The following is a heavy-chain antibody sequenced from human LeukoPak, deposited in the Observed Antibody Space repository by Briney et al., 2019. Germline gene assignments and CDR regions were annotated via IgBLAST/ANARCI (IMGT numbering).Heavy chain of an antibody. J-gene: IGHJ4*02. CDR3: AKASRLRFLEWLYDY. CDR2: ISSSGSST. D-gene: IGHD3-3*01. V-gene: IGHV3-23*01. Sequence: GGSLRLSCAASGFNFNTYAMTWVRQAPGKGLEWVSSISSSGSSTYYADSVKGRFTISRDNSKNTLYLQMNSPRAEDTAVYYCAKASRLRFLEWLYDYWGQGTLVTVSS. CDR1: GFNFNTYA.